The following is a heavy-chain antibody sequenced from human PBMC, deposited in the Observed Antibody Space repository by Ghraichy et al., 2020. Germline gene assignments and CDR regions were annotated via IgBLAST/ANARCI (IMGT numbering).Heavy chain of an antibody. CDR1: GFAFSMYW. CDR3: ATERLGTIAAFDY. Sequence: GVLNISCAASGFAFSMYWMSWVRQAPGKGLEWVANIKEDGSEKHYVDSVRGRITISRDNAKNSLFLQMNSLRAEDTAVYYCATERLGTIAAFDYWGQGILVTVFS. V-gene: IGHV3-7*03. J-gene: IGHJ4*02. CDR2: IKEDGSEK. D-gene: IGHD6-25*01.